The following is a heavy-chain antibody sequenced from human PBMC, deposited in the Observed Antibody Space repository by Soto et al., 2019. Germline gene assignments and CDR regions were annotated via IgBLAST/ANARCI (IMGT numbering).Heavy chain of an antibody. CDR2: VNPILRMS. V-gene: IGHV1-69*04. D-gene: IGHD3-10*01. J-gene: IGHJ4*02. CDR1: GDTFNFYS. Sequence: QVQLVQSGAEVKRPGSSVKVSCKASGDTFNFYSINWVRQAPGLGLEWMGRVNPILRMSNYAQRFQGRVTMTGYKSTSTAYMELSGLRSEDTAIYYCATSYGSGYRAFDFWGQGALVTVS. CDR3: ATSYGSGYRAFDF.